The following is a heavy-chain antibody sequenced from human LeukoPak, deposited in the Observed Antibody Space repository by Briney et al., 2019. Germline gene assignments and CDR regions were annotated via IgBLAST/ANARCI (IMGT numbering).Heavy chain of an antibody. J-gene: IGHJ5*02. CDR2: IYYSGST. Sequence: PSETLSLTCTVSGGSISSSSYYWGWIRQPPGKGLEWIGSIYYSGSTYYNPSLKSRVTISVDTSKNQFSLKLSSVTAADTAVYYCARDQDIVVVGVPRGFDPWGQGTLVTVSS. CDR3: ARDQDIVVVGVPRGFDP. V-gene: IGHV4-39*07. D-gene: IGHD2-15*01. CDR1: GGSISSSSYY.